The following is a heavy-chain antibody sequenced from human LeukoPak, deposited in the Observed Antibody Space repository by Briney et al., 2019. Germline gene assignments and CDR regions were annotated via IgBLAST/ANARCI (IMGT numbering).Heavy chain of an antibody. CDR1: GGSFSGYY. V-gene: IGHV4-34*01. CDR3: ARVLGFWSGYYIDY. Sequence: PSETLSLTCAVYGGSFSGYYWSWIRQPPGKGQEWIGEINHSGSTNYNPSLKSRVTISVDTSKNQFSLKLSSVTAADTAVYYCARVLGFWSGYYIDYWGQGTLVTVSS. D-gene: IGHD3-3*01. CDR2: INHSGST. J-gene: IGHJ4*02.